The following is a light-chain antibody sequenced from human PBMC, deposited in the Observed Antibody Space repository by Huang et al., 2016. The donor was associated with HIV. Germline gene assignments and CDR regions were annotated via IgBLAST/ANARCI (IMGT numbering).Light chain of an antibody. CDR2: GAS. Sequence: EIVMTQSPATLSVSPGDRATLSCRASQSVSSNLAWYQQKPGQAPRLLIYGASTRATGFPARFSGSGSGTEFTLTISSLQSEDFEVYYCQQYNNWPPTFGQGTKVEIK. V-gene: IGKV3-15*01. CDR1: QSVSSN. J-gene: IGKJ1*01. CDR3: QQYNNWPPT.